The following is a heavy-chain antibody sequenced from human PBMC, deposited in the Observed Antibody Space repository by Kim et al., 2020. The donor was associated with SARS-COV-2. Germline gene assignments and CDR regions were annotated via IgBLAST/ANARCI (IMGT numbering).Heavy chain of an antibody. Sequence: YAQKFQGRVTMTRDTSISTAYMELSRLRSDDTAVYYCARDVVAASIAESLWGQGTLVTVSS. D-gene: IGHD2-15*01. V-gene: IGHV1-2*02. J-gene: IGHJ4*02. CDR3: ARDVVAASIAESL.